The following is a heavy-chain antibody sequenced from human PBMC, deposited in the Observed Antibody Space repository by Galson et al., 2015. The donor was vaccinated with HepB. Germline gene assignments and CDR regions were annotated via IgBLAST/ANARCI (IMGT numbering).Heavy chain of an antibody. D-gene: IGHD6-19*01. CDR3: ARDRIAVAGHQDY. J-gene: IGHJ4*02. Sequence: SLRLSCAASGFTFSSYGMHWVRQAPGKGLEWVAVIWYDGSNTYYADSVKGRFTISRDNSKNTLYLQMNSLRAEDTAVYYCARDRIAVAGHQDYWGQGTLVTVSS. CDR1: GFTFSSYG. V-gene: IGHV3-33*01. CDR2: IWYDGSNT.